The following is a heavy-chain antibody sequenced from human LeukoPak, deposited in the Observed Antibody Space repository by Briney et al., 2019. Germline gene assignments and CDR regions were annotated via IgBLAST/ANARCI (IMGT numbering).Heavy chain of an antibody. J-gene: IGHJ3*02. V-gene: IGHV4-39*07. D-gene: IGHD3-22*01. CDR3: ARVLGVIVVVQLFGI. Sequence: SETLSLTCTVSGGSISSSSYYWGWIRQPPGKGLEWIGSIYYSGRTYYNPSLKSRVTISVDTSKNQFSLKLSSVTAADTAVYYCARVLGVIVVVQLFGIWGQGTMVTVSS. CDR2: IYYSGRT. CDR1: GGSISSSSYY.